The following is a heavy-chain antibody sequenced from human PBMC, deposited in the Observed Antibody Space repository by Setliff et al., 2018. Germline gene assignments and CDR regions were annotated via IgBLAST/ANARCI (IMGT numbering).Heavy chain of an antibody. D-gene: IGHD3-10*01. Sequence: ASVKVSCKASGYTFSNYGVTWVRQAPGQGLERMGWVTVYNGNTKYAQNLQGRLTLTTDISTSTAYMELGSLTTDDTAVYYCARVESMVRGKNILRHFDYWGQGIQVTVSS. CDR3: ARVESMVRGKNILRHFDY. V-gene: IGHV1-18*01. CDR1: GYTFSNYG. CDR2: VTVYNGNT. J-gene: IGHJ4*02.